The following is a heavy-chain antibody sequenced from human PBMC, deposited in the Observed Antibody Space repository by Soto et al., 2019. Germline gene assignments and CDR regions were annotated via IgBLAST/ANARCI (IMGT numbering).Heavy chain of an antibody. D-gene: IGHD1-1*01. J-gene: IGHJ4*02. CDR2: IYYTGTT. CDR3: ASTTGTTSTYFDY. CDR1: GGSITSYF. V-gene: IGHV4-59*08. Sequence: SETLSLTCTVSGGSITSYFWSWIRQPPGNGLEWIAYIYYTGTTNYNPSLKSRVTISINTSKSQFSLKLNSVTAADTAMYYCASTTGTTSTYFDYWGQGALVTVSS.